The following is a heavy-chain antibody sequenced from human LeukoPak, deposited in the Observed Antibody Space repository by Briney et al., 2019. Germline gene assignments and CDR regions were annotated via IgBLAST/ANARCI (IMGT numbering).Heavy chain of an antibody. V-gene: IGHV4-34*01. J-gene: IGHJ4*02. D-gene: IGHD6-19*01. CDR3: ARARVAGIKGVDY. Sequence: SETLSLTCAVYGGSFSGYYWSWIRQPPGKGLEWIGEINHSGSTNYNPSLKSRVTISVDTSKNQFSLKLSSVTAADTAVYYCARARVAGIKGVDYWGQGTLVTVSS. CDR2: INHSGST. CDR1: GGSFSGYY.